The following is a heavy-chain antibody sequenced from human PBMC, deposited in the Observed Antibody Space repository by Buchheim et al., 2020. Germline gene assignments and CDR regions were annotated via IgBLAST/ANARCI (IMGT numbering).Heavy chain of an antibody. CDR3: ARAYCSGGSCYATIDY. CDR2: ITSSSSTI. Sequence: EVQLVESGGDLVQPGGSLRLSCAASGFTFSSYRMNWVRQAPGKGLEWVSYITSSSSTIRYADSVRGRFTISRDNAKNPMYLHMNSLRAEDTAVYYCARAYCSGGSCYATIDYWGLGTL. D-gene: IGHD2-15*01. V-gene: IGHV3-48*04. CDR1: GFTFSSYR. J-gene: IGHJ4*02.